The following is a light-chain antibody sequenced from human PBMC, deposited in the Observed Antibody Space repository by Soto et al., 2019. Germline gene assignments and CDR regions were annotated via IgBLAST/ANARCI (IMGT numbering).Light chain of an antibody. V-gene: IGKV3D-15*01. CDR2: GAS. Sequence: EKVMTQSPATLSVSPGERATLSCRASQGISSDLAWYQQKPGQAPRLLIYGASTRATGIPARFSGSGSGTEFTLTISSLRSEDSAIYYCQQYFEWPPMTFGQGTKVEI. CDR1: QGISSD. J-gene: IGKJ1*01. CDR3: QQYFEWPPMT.